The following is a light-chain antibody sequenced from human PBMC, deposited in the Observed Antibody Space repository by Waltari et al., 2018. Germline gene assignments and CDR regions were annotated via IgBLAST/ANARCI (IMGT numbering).Light chain of an antibody. CDR3: TVKRGSNTVV. V-gene: IGLV2-14*01. CDR1: SSNIDFYNY. CDR2: DVS. J-gene: IGLJ3*02. Sequence: QSALTQPASVSGSPGQSIPISCTGASSNIDFYNYVCWYQQHPGRAPKLIMYDVSNRPSGVSDRFSGSKSGTTASLTISGLQAEDEADYYCTVKRGSNTVVFGGGTKLTVL.